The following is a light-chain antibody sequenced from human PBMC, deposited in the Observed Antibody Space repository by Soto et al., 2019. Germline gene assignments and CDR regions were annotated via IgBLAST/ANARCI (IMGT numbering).Light chain of an antibody. CDR1: SSSIGADSD. CDR2: DNT. V-gene: IGLV1-40*01. CDR3: QSLDKSLDVYV. J-gene: IGLJ1*01. Sequence: QSVLTQALSVSGVHRHRVTISCTESSSSIGADSDVPWYQHSPGTAPKLLIYDNTNRPSGVPDRFSGSKSGTSASLAITGLQAEDEADYYCQSLDKSLDVYVFGTGTKVTVL.